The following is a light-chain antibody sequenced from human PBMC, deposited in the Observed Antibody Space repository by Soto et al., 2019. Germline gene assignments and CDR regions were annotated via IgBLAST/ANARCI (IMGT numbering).Light chain of an antibody. Sequence: QSALTQPASVSGSPGQSITISCTGTISDVGRYNLVSWYQQHPDKAPKLIIYEDIERPSGVSHRFPGSTSGNTASLTISGLQTEDEAKYFCCSYAGGASVVFGGGTKLTVL. CDR3: CSYAGGASVV. CDR2: EDI. J-gene: IGLJ2*01. V-gene: IGLV2-23*01. CDR1: ISDVGRYNL.